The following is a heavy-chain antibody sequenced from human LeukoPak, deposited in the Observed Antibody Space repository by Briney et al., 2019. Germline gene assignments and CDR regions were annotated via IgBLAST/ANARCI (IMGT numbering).Heavy chain of an antibody. J-gene: IGHJ3*02. CDR3: ARTLDIVLLPALGGAFDI. V-gene: IGHV4-39*01. D-gene: IGHD2-2*03. CDR1: GGSISSSSYF. Sequence: SETLSLTCTVSGGSISSSSYFWGWIRQPPGKGLEWIGSIYYSGSTDYNPSLKSRVTISVDTSKNQFSLKLSSVTAADTAVYYCARTLDIVLLPALGGAFDIWGQGTMVTVSS. CDR2: IYYSGST.